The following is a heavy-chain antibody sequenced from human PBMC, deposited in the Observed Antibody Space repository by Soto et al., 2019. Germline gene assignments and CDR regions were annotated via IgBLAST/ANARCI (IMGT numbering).Heavy chain of an antibody. D-gene: IGHD3-22*01. V-gene: IGHV4-39*01. J-gene: IGHJ4*02. CDR1: GGSISSSSYY. Sequence: LTCTVSGGSISSSSYYWGWIRQPPGKGLEWIGSIYYSGSTYYNPSLKSRVTISVDTSKNQFSLKLSSVTAADTAVYYCASYYYDSSGYYYVPGVYWGQGTLVTVSS. CDR2: IYYSGST. CDR3: ASYYYDSSGYYYVPGVY.